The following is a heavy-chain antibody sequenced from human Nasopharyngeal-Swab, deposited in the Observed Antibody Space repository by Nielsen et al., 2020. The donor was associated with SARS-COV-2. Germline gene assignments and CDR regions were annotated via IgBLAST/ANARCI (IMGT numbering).Heavy chain of an antibody. D-gene: IGHD2-2*01. CDR1: GYSFTSYW. J-gene: IGHJ3*02. CDR3: ASLVGGDAFDI. CDR2: IYPGDSDT. Sequence: GGSLRLSCKGFGYSFTSYWIGWVRQMPGKGLEWMGIIYPGDSDTRYSPSFQGQVTISADKSISTAYLQWSSLKASDTAMYYCASLVGGDAFDIWGQGTMVTVSS. V-gene: IGHV5-51*01.